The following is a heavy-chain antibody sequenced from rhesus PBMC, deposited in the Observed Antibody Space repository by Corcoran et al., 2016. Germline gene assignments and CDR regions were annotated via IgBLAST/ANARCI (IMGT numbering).Heavy chain of an antibody. CDR3: ARIHPEYFEL. Sequence: QVQLRESGPGLVKPSETLSLPCAVSGYSISSGYFWGWIRPPPGKGLEYIGYISIVSQSTSYNPSLKSRVTISKDTSKNQFSLNLASVTAADTAVYYCARIHPEYFELWGQGALVIVSS. J-gene: IGHJ1*01. CDR1: GYSISSGYF. V-gene: IGHV4-99*01. CDR2: ISIVSQST. D-gene: IGHD4-23*01.